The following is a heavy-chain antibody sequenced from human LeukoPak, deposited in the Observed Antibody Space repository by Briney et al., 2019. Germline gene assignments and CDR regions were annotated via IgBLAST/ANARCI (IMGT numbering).Heavy chain of an antibody. Sequence: GGSLRLSCAASGFTFSSYGMHWVRQAPGKGLEWVAVISYDGSNKYYADSVKGRFTISRDNSKNTPYLQMNSLRAEDTAVYYCAKVSSGYFHYWGQGTLVTVSS. CDR2: ISYDGSNK. V-gene: IGHV3-30*18. J-gene: IGHJ4*02. CDR1: GFTFSSYG. CDR3: AKVSSGYFHY. D-gene: IGHD3-22*01.